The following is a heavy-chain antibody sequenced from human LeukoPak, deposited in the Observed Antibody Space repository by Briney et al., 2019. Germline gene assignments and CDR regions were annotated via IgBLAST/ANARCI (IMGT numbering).Heavy chain of an antibody. Sequence: GGSLRLSCAASGFTFSSYGMYWVRQAPGKGLEWVAVIWYDGSNKYYADSVKGRFTISRDNSKNTLYLQMNSLRAEDTAVYYCARGSSGYDLNAFDIWGQGTMVTVSS. CDR1: GFTFSSYG. V-gene: IGHV3-33*01. CDR3: ARGSSGYDLNAFDI. CDR2: IWYDGSNK. D-gene: IGHD5-12*01. J-gene: IGHJ3*02.